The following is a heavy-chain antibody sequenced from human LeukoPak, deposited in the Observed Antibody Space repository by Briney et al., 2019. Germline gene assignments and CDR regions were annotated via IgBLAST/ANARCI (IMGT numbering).Heavy chain of an antibody. V-gene: IGHV3-21*01. J-gene: IGHJ4*02. D-gene: IGHD3-16*01. CDR3: ARGGVLRLGESGDY. Sequence: GGSLRLSCAPSAFTFSNYWMSWVRQAPGKGLEWVSSISSSSSYIYYADSVKGRFTISRDNAKNSLYLQMNSLRAEDTAVYYCARGGVLRLGESGDYWGQGTLVTVSS. CDR2: ISSSSSYI. CDR1: AFTFSNYW.